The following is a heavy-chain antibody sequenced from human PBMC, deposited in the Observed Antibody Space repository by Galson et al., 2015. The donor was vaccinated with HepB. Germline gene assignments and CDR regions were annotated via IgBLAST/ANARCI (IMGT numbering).Heavy chain of an antibody. D-gene: IGHD6-19*01. CDR1: GFIFTNYA. CDR2: ISGSGNYT. J-gene: IGHJ3*01. V-gene: IGHV3-23*01. CDR3: ANRYSSGWYPDAFDV. Sequence: SLRLSCAASGFIFTNYAMSWVRQAPGKELEWVSAISGSGNYTYYADSVRGRFTISRDNSKNTLYLQMNSLRAEDTAVYYCANRYSSGWYPDAFDVWGQGTMVTVSS.